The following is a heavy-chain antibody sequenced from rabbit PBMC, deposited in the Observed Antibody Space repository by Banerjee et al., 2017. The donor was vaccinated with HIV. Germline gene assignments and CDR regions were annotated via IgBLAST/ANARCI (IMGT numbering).Heavy chain of an antibody. CDR3: ARDLAGAIGWNYNL. D-gene: IGHD4-1*01. J-gene: IGHJ4*01. CDR2: IYTGDGRT. V-gene: IGHV1S45*01. CDR1: GFSFSSSYY. Sequence: QEQLEESGGGLVKPGASLTLTCTASGFSFSSSYYMCWVRQAPGKGPEWIACIYTGDGRTYYASWAKGRFTISKTSSTTVTLQMTSLTAADTATYFCARDLAGAIGWNYNLWGPGTLVTVS.